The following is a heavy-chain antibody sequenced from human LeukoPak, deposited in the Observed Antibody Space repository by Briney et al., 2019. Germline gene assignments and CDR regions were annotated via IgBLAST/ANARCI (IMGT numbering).Heavy chain of an antibody. Sequence: PSETLSLTCTVSGDSISGTFYWTWIRQPAGKGLEWIGRVYASGSTNYNPSLKSRVTISVDTSKNQFSLKLDSVTAADTAVYYCARAKGGYTRLLDYWGQGTLVTVSS. CDR2: VYASGST. D-gene: IGHD5-24*01. J-gene: IGHJ4*02. V-gene: IGHV4-61*02. CDR1: GDSISGTFY. CDR3: ARAKGGYTRLLDY.